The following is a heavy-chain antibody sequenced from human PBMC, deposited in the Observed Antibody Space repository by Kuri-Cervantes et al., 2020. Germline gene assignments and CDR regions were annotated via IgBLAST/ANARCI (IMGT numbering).Heavy chain of an antibody. CDR2: IYHSGST. J-gene: IGHJ4*02. CDR3: ARAYSGSYPTELDY. V-gene: IGHV4-38-2*02. CDR1: GYSISSGYY. Sequence: SETLSLTCTVSGYSISSGYYWGWIRQPPGKGLEWIGSIYHSGSTNYNPSLKSRVTISVDTSKNQFSLKLSSVTAADTAVYYCARAYSGSYPTELDYWGQGTLVTVSS. D-gene: IGHD1-26*01.